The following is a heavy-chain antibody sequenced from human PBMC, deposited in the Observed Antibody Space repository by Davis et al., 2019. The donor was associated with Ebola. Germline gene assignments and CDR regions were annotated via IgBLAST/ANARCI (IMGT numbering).Heavy chain of an antibody. Sequence: SVKVSCKASGYTFTSYGISWVRQAPGQGLEWMGGIIPIFGTANYAQKFQGRVTITADESTSTAYMELSSLRSEDTAVYYCARGYCSGGSCYSRWFDPWGQGTLVTVSS. J-gene: IGHJ5*02. CDR1: GYTFTSYG. CDR2: IIPIFGTA. CDR3: ARGYCSGGSCYSRWFDP. V-gene: IGHV1-69*13. D-gene: IGHD2-15*01.